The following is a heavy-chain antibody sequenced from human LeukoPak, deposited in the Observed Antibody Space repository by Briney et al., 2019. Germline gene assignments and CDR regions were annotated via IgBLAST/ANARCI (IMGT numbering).Heavy chain of an antibody. CDR1: GYTFTSYG. D-gene: IGHD3-22*01. CDR3: ARDFALNLLLGPITMIEGSRGNWFDP. CDR2: ISSYNGNT. Sequence: AAVKVSCKASGYTFTSYGISWVRQAAGQGLAWMGLISSYNGNTNYAQKLQGRVTMTTDTATSTAYMELRSLRSDDTAVYYCARDFALNLLLGPITMIEGSRGNWFDPWGQGTLVTVSS. J-gene: IGHJ5*02. V-gene: IGHV1-18*01.